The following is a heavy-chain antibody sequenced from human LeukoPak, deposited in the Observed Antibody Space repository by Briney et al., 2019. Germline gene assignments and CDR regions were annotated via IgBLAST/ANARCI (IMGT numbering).Heavy chain of an antibody. Sequence: RGSLRLSCAPSAFTLTSYGMHWVRQALGKGLEWVAVIWVDGSNKYYADSVKGRFTSSRDNSKNTLYLQMNSLRAEDTAVYYWARGIAVAGALDYWGEGTLVTVSS. CDR1: AFTLTSYG. J-gene: IGHJ4*02. D-gene: IGHD6-19*01. CDR3: ARGIAVAGALDY. CDR2: IWVDGSNK. V-gene: IGHV3-33*01.